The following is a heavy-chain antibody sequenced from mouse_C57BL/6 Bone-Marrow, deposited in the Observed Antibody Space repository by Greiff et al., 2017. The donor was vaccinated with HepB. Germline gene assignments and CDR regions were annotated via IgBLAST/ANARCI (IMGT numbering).Heavy chain of an antibody. CDR2: IDPSDSET. V-gene: IGHV1-52*01. D-gene: IGHD1-1*02. Sequence: QVQLQQPGAELVRPGSSVKLSCKASGYTFTSYWMHWVKQRPIQGLEWIGNIDPSDSETHYNQKFKDKATLTVDKSSSTAYMQLSSLTSEDSAVYYCARFGLYGLAWFAYWGQGTLVTVSA. J-gene: IGHJ3*01. CDR3: ARFGLYGLAWFAY. CDR1: GYTFTSYW.